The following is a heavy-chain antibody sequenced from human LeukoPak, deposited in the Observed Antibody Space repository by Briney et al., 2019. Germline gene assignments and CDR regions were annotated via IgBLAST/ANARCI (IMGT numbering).Heavy chain of an antibody. CDR2: IYSSGST. J-gene: IGHJ4*02. V-gene: IGHV4-39*01. CDR3: VRLVRTIAVAGTGGKYYFDY. D-gene: IGHD6-19*01. Sequence: PSETLSLTCTVSGGSISSSSYYWGWIRQPPGKGLEWIGRIYSSGSTYYNPSLKSRVTISVDTSKNQFSLKLSSVSAADTAVYYCVRLVRTIAVAGTGGKYYFDYWGQGILVTVSS. CDR1: GGSISSSSYY.